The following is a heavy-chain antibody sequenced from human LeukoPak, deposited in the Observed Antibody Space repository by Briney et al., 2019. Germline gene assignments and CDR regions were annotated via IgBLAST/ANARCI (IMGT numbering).Heavy chain of an antibody. Sequence: SETLSLTCTVSGCSISSSSYYWGWIRQPPGKGLEWIGSIYYSGSTYYNPSLKSRVTISVDTSKNQFSLKLSSVTAADTAVYYCARHKGYGDWDWFDPSGQGTLVTVSS. CDR1: GCSISSSSYY. V-gene: IGHV4-39*01. CDR2: IYYSGST. CDR3: ARHKGYGDWDWFDP. J-gene: IGHJ5*02. D-gene: IGHD4-17*01.